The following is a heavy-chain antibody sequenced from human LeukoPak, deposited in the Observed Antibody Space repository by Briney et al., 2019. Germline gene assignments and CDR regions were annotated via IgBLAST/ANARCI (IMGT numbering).Heavy chain of an antibody. CDR2: FYYSGST. Sequence: SETLSLTCTVSGGSISSSSYYWDWIRQPPGKGLEWIGSFYYSGSTYYNPSLQSRVTISVDTSKNQFSLKLSSVAAADTAVYFCARDSSSFYAMDVWGQGTTVTVSS. D-gene: IGHD6-6*01. V-gene: IGHV4-39*07. J-gene: IGHJ6*02. CDR1: GGSISSSSYY. CDR3: ARDSSSFYAMDV.